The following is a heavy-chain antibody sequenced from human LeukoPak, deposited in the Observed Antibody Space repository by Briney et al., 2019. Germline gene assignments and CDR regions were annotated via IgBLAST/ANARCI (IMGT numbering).Heavy chain of an antibody. D-gene: IGHD2-15*01. CDR3: AKDLSCSGGSCTYYFDY. J-gene: IGHJ4*02. V-gene: IGHV3-30*18. CDR2: ISNDGSNK. Sequence: GGSLRLSCAASGFTFSSYGMHWVRQAPGKGLEWVAVISNDGSNKYYVDSVKGRFTISRDNSKNTLYLQMNSLRAEDTAVYYCAKDLSCSGGSCTYYFDYWGQGALVIVSS. CDR1: GFTFSSYG.